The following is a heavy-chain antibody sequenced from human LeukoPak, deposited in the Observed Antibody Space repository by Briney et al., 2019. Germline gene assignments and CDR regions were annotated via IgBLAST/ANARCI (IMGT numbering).Heavy chain of an antibody. D-gene: IGHD3-10*01. CDR2: INPNSGGT. J-gene: IGHJ3*02. Sequence: ASVKVSCKASGYTFTGYYMHWVRQAPGQGLEWMGWINPNSGGTNYAQKFQGRVTMTRDTSISTAYMELSRLRSDDTAVYYRARDEGGSDDAFDIWGQGTMITVSS. CDR3: ARDEGGSDDAFDI. V-gene: IGHV1-2*02. CDR1: GYTFTGYY.